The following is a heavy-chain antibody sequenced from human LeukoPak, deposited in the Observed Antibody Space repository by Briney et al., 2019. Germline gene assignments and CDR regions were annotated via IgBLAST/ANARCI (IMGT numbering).Heavy chain of an antibody. CDR3: ASGRGGSYHGWFDP. V-gene: IGHV4-39*07. CDR1: GGSISSSSYY. CDR2: IYYSGST. Sequence: SETLSLTCTVSGGSISSSSYYWGWIRQPPGKGLEWIGSIYYSGSTYYNPSLKSRVTISVDTSKNQFSLKLSPVTAADTAVYYCASGRGGSYHGWFDPWGQGTLVTVSS. D-gene: IGHD1-26*01. J-gene: IGHJ5*02.